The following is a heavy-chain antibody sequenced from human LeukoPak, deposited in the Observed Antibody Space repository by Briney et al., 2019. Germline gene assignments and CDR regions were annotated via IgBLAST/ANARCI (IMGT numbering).Heavy chain of an antibody. J-gene: IGHJ6*02. CDR1: GYTFTGYY. CDR2: INPNSGGT. V-gene: IGHV1-2*02. D-gene: IGHD3-10*01. CDR3: ARAGEGMVRGVIDDYGMDV. Sequence: GASVKVSCKASGYTFTGYYMHWVRQAPGQGFEWMGWINPNSGGTNYAQKFQGRVTMTRDTSISTAYMELSSLRSEDTAVYYCARAGEGMVRGVIDDYGMDVWGQGTTVTVSS.